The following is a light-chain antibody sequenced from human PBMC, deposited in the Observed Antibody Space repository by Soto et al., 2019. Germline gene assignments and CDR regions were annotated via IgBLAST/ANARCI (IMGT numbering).Light chain of an antibody. J-gene: IGKJ5*01. Sequence: IVLTQSPSALCCPQFETATRSWVSSQSVSSYLAWYQQKPGQAPRLLIYGASNRATGIPARFSGSGSGTDFTLTISSLEPEDFAVYYCQQRSNWPPITFGQGTRLEFK. CDR1: QSVSSY. CDR3: QQRSNWPPIT. CDR2: GAS. V-gene: IGKV3-11*01.